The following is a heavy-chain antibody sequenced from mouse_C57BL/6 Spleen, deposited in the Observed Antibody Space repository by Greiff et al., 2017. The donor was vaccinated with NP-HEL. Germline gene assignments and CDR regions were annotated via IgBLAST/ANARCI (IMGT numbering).Heavy chain of an antibody. J-gene: IGHJ1*03. D-gene: IGHD2-2*01. V-gene: IGHV1-81*01. CDR2: IYPRSGNT. CDR3: ARSRTMVTYFDV. Sequence: QVQLKESGAELARPGASVKLSYKASGYTFTSYGISWVKQRTGQGLEWIGEIYPRSGNTYYNEKFKGKATLTADKSSSTAYMELRSLTSEDSAVYFCARSRTMVTYFDVWGTGTTVTVSS. CDR1: GYTFTSYG.